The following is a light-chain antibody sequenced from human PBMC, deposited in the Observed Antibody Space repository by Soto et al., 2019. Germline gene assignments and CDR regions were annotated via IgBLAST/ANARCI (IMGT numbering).Light chain of an antibody. CDR2: DAS. Sequence: EIVLTQSPATLSLSPGERATLSCRASRSVRSYIAWYQQKPGQAPRLLIYDASNRAAGIPARFSGSGSETDFTLTISNLEPEDFAVYYCQQRYAWPPITFGQGTRLAIK. CDR1: RSVRSY. J-gene: IGKJ5*01. CDR3: QQRYAWPPIT. V-gene: IGKV3-11*01.